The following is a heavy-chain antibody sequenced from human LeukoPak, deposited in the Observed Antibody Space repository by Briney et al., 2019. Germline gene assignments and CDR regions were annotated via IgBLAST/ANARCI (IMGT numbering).Heavy chain of an antibody. CDR1: GFSFSTYA. CDR2: ISTDGSRT. J-gene: IGHJ3*02. V-gene: IGHV3-64*01. CDR3: ARPKRSCSGSSCHFDGLDI. D-gene: IGHD2-15*01. Sequence: PGGSLRLSCAASGFSFSTYAIHWVREAPGKGLEYVSAISTDGSRTYYGNSVKGRFTISRDNSKNTVYLQMDSLRAEDTAVYYCARPKRSCSGSSCHFDGLDIWGQGTMVTVSS.